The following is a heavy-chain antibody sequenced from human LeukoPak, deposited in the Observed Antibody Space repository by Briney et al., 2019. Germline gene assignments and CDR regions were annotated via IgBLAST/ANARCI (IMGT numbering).Heavy chain of an antibody. CDR2: ISSSSSYT. J-gene: IGHJ3*02. V-gene: IGHV3-11*03. D-gene: IGHD4-17*01. Sequence: GGSLRLSCAASGFAFSDYYMDWIRQAPGNGLEWVSYISSSSSYTNYADSVKGRFTISRDNAKNSLYLQMNSLRAEDTAVYYCAKARLRNDAFDIWGQGKRVTVSS. CDR1: GFAFSDYY. CDR3: AKARLRNDAFDI.